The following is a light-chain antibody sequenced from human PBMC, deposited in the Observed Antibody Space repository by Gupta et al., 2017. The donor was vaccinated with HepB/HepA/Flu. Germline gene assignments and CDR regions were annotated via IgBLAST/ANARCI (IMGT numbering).Light chain of an antibody. CDR1: ESLLHSNGYNY. V-gene: IGKV2-28*01. Sequence: DTVMTQSPLFLPVTPGEPAPISCRSSESLLHSNGYNYLDWYVQKPGQSPQLLIYLGSNRASGVPDRFSGSGSGTDFTLKISRVEAEDVGVYYCRQGLQTPRTFGQGTKVEIK. CDR3: RQGLQTPRT. J-gene: IGKJ1*01. CDR2: LGS.